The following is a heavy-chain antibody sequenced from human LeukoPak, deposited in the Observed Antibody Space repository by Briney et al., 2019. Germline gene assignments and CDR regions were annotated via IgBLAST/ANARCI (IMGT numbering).Heavy chain of an antibody. CDR2: IYPSDSDT. J-gene: IGHJ3*02. CDR1: GYIFSTNW. D-gene: IGHD5-24*01. V-gene: IGHV5-51*01. Sequence: GESLKISCKGSGYIFSTNWIGWVRQMPGKGLEWMGIIYPSDSDTRYNPSFQGQVIISADKSISTAYLQWSSLKASDTAMYYCARRRQREGAFDIWGQGTMVTVSS. CDR3: ARRRQREGAFDI.